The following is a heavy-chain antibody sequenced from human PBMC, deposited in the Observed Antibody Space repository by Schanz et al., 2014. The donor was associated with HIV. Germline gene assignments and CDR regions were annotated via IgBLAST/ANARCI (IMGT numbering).Heavy chain of an antibody. D-gene: IGHD6-19*01. V-gene: IGHV3-30*04. Sequence: QEQLVESGGGVAQPGRSLRLSCAASGFSFSNYGMHWVRQAPGKGLEWVAVTSYDGRNKYYADSVKGRFTISRDNSKNTLYLRMNSLRVEDTAVYYCAKVAIHSSGWLPFDYWGQGTLVTVSS. CDR2: TSYDGRNK. CDR1: GFSFSNYG. CDR3: AKVAIHSSGWLPFDY. J-gene: IGHJ4*02.